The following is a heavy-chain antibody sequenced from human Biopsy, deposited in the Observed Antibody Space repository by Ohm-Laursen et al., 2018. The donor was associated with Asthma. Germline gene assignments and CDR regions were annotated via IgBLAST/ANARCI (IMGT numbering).Heavy chain of an antibody. CDR1: GFTFSSYG. D-gene: IGHD3-3*01. CDR2: ISYDGSNK. J-gene: IGHJ4*02. Sequence: SLRLSCAASGFTFSSYGMHWVRQAPGKGLEWVAAISYDGSNKYYADSVKGRFTISRDNSKNTLYLQMNSLRAEDTAVYYCASQSGKPDFWSGYYYFDYWGQGTLVTASS. V-gene: IGHV3-30*03. CDR3: ASQSGKPDFWSGYYYFDY.